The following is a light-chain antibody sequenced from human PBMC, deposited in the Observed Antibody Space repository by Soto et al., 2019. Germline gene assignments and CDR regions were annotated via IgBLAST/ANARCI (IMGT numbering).Light chain of an antibody. CDR3: CSYAGGTSVV. J-gene: IGLJ2*01. CDR2: EDI. V-gene: IGLV2-23*01. CDR1: SSDVGRYNL. Sequence: QSALTQPASVSGSLGQSITISCTGSSSDVGRYNLVSWYQQHPGKALKLLIYEDIERTSGVSNRFSGSKSGNTASLTISGLQTEDAADYYCCSYAGGTSVVFGGATKLTVL.